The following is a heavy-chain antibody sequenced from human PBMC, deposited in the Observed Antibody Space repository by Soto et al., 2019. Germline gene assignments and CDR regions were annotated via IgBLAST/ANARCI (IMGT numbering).Heavy chain of an antibody. V-gene: IGHV1-3*01. Sequence: ASVKVSCKASGYTLTSYAMHWVRQAPGQRLEWMGWINAGNGNTKYSQKFQGRVTITRDTSASTAYMELSSLRSEDTAVYYCARSIVVVTALDYWGQGSLVTVSS. CDR1: GYTLTSYA. J-gene: IGHJ4*02. D-gene: IGHD2-21*02. CDR2: INAGNGNT. CDR3: ARSIVVVTALDY.